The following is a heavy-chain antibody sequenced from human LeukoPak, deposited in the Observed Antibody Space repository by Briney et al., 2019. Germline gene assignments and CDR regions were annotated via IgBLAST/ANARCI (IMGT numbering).Heavy chain of an antibody. V-gene: IGHV4-34*01. CDR3: ARSPWYYYGSGSYYNAPKYFDY. CDR2: INHSGST. CDR1: GGSFSGYY. J-gene: IGHJ4*02. Sequence: SKTLSLTCAVYGGSFSGYYWSWIRQPPGKGLEWIGEINHSGSTNYNPSPKSRVTISVDTSKNQFSLKLSSVTAADTAVYYCARSPWYYYGSGSYYNAPKYFDYWGQGTLVTVSS. D-gene: IGHD3-10*01.